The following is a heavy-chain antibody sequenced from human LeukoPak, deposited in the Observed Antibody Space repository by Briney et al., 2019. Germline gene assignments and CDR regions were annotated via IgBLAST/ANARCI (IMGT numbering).Heavy chain of an antibody. CDR3: ARGGGIDYYYYYMDV. V-gene: IGHV4-59*01. J-gene: IGHJ6*03. CDR2: IYYSGST. D-gene: IGHD3-10*01. Sequence: SETLSLTCTVSGGSISSYYWSWIRQPPGKGLEWIGYIYYSGSTNYNPSLRSRVTISVDTSKNQFSLKLSSVTAADTAVYYCARGGGIDYYYYYMDVWGKGTTVTVSS. CDR1: GGSISSYY.